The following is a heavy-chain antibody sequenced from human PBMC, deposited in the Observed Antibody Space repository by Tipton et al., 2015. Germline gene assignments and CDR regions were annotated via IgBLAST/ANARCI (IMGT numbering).Heavy chain of an antibody. V-gene: IGHV4-34*01. CDR2: INQSGPS. CDR3: ARSSSGPPFGLIVL. D-gene: IGHD3/OR15-3a*01. Sequence: TLSLTCGVSGGSFSGFFWTWIRQAPGKGLEWIGEINQSGPSYYNPSLESRVTISLDTSKNQISLQLTSVTAADTAVYYCARSSSGPPFGLIVLWGQGTLVTVS. CDR1: GGSFSGFF. J-gene: IGHJ4*02.